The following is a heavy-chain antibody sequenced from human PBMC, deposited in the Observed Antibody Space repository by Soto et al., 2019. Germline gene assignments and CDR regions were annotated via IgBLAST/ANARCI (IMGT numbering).Heavy chain of an antibody. CDR1: GSTFSSYW. CDR2: IKQDETEK. V-gene: IGHV3-7*03. Sequence: GGSLRLSCAASGSTFSSYWMNWVRQAPGRGLEWVADIKQDETEKYYVDSVKGRFTISRDNAKNSLYLQMDSLRAEDTAVYYCARGDYFDRRFDYWGQGTLVTVSS. D-gene: IGHD3-22*01. CDR3: ARGDYFDRRFDY. J-gene: IGHJ4*02.